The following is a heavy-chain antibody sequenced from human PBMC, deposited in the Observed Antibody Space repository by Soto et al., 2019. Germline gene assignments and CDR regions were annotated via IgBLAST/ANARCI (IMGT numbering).Heavy chain of an antibody. CDR1: GGSISSGDYY. J-gene: IGHJ6*02. CDR3: ARDGPLRFMEWSRNYYYGMDV. V-gene: IGHV4-30-4*01. Sequence: QVQLQESGPGLVKPSQTLSLTCTVSGGSISSGDYYWSWIRQPPGKGLEWIGYIYYSGGTYYNPSLKSRVTISVDTSKNQFSLKVSSVTAADTAVYYCARDGPLRFMEWSRNYYYGMDVWGQGTTVTVSS. CDR2: IYYSGGT. D-gene: IGHD3-3*01.